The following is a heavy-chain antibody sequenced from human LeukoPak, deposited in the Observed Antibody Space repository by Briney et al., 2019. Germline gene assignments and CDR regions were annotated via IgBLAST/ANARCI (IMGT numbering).Heavy chain of an antibody. Sequence: EGSLRLSCAASGFTFSSYAMSWVRQAPGKGLEWVSAISGSGGSTYYADSVKGRFTISRDNSKNTLYLQMNSLRAEDTAVYYCAKPYSGYDFGEVDYYYYGMDVWGQGTTVTVSS. CDR1: GFTFSSYA. CDR3: AKPYSGYDFGEVDYYYYGMDV. J-gene: IGHJ6*02. D-gene: IGHD5-12*01. V-gene: IGHV3-23*01. CDR2: ISGSGGST.